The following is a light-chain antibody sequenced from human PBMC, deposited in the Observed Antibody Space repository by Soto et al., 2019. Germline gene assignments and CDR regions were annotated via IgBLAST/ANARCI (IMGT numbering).Light chain of an antibody. J-gene: IGLJ1*01. CDR2: EVS. V-gene: IGLV2-18*02. CDR1: SSDVGSYNR. CDR3: SSYTSTSTYV. Sequence: QSVLTQHPSVSGSPGQSVTISCTGTSSDVGSYNRVSWYQHPPGTAPKLMIYEVSNRPSGVPDRFSGSKSGNTASLTISGLQAEDEADYYCSSYTSTSTYVFGTGTKVTVL.